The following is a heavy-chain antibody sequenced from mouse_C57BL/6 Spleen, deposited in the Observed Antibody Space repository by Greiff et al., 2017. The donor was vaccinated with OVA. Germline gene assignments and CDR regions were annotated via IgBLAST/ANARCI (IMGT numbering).Heavy chain of an antibody. V-gene: IGHV1-4*01. J-gene: IGHJ3*01. Sequence: QVQLQQSGAELARPGASVKMSCKASGYTFTSYTMHWVKQRPGKGLEWIGYINPSSGYTKYNQKFKDKATLTADKSSSTAYMQLSSLTSEDSAVYYCASLDYGSSSAWFAYWGQGTLVTVSA. CDR1: GYTFTSYT. CDR2: INPSSGYT. CDR3: ASLDYGSSSAWFAY. D-gene: IGHD1-1*01.